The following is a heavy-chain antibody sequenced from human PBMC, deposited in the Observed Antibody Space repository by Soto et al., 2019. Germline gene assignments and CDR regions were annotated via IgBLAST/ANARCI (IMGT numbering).Heavy chain of an antibody. J-gene: IGHJ4*02. CDR2: IWYDGSNK. Sequence: QVQLVESGGGVVQPGRSLRLSCAASGFTFSSYGMHWVRQAPGKGLEWVAVIWYDGSNKYYADSVKGRFTISRDNSKNTLSLQMNSLRAEDTAVYYCARDLGGRQLSYYFAYWGQGPLVTVSS. V-gene: IGHV3-33*01. D-gene: IGHD3-16*01. CDR1: GFTFSSYG. CDR3: ARDLGGRQLSYYFAY.